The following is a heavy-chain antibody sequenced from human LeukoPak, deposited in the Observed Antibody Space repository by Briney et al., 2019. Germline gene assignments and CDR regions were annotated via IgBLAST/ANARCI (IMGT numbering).Heavy chain of an antibody. J-gene: IGHJ4*02. CDR1: GFTFSSYS. D-gene: IGHD4-17*01. Sequence: SGGSLRLSCAASGFTFSSYSMNWVRQAPGEGLEWVSSISGGGETTYYADSAKGRFTISRDNSQNTLYLQMSSLRAEDTAVYYCARDYADYVGYFFFDYWGQGTLVTVSS. CDR2: ISGGGETT. CDR3: ARDYADYVGYFFFDY. V-gene: IGHV3-23*01.